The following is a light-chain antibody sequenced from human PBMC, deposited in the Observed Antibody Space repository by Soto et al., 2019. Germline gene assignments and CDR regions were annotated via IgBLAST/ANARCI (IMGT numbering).Light chain of an antibody. V-gene: IGKV3-11*01. J-gene: IGKJ4*01. CDR3: QERSNWPLLT. CDR1: QTVSTY. CDR2: DAS. Sequence: EIVLTQSPATLSLSPGERATLSCRASQTVSTYLAWYQQKPGQAPRLLIYDASNRATGIPARFSVSGSGTDFTLTISSLEPEDFAVYYWQERSNWPLLTFGGGTKVEI.